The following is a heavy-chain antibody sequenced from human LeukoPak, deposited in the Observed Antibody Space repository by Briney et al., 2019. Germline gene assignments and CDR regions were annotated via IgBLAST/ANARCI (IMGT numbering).Heavy chain of an antibody. CDR2: IIPILGIA. V-gene: IGHV1-69*04. CDR1: GGTFSSYA. Sequence: SVKVSCKASGGTFSSYAISWVRQAPGQGLAWMGRIIPILGIANYAQKFQGRVTITADKSTSTAYMELSSLRSEDTAVYYCARTRVYYYGMDVWGQGTTVTVSS. CDR3: ARTRVYYYGMDV. J-gene: IGHJ6*02.